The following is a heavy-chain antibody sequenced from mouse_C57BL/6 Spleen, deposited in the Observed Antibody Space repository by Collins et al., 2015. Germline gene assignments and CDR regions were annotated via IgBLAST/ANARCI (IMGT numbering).Heavy chain of an antibody. CDR2: INPSSDYT. Sequence: SVKMSCKASGYTFTSYTMHWVKQRPGQGLEWIGYINPSSDYTKYNQKFKDKATLTADKSSSTAYMQLSSLTSEDSAVYYCASDGFYKDYFDYWGQGTTLTVSS. J-gene: IGHJ2*01. CDR1: GYTFTSYT. V-gene: IGHV1-4*01. CDR3: ASDGFYKDYFDY. D-gene: IGHD2-3*01.